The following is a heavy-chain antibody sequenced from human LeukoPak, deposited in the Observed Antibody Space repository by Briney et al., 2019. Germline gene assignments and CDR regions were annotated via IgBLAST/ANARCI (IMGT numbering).Heavy chain of an antibody. D-gene: IGHD6-19*01. Sequence: SETLSLTCTVSGGSISSGDYYWSWIRQPPGKGLEWIGYIYYSGSTCYNPSLKSRVTISVDTSKNQFSLKLSSVTAADTAVYYCARVRGWYFDYWGQGTLVTVSS. CDR1: GGSISSGDYY. J-gene: IGHJ4*02. CDR3: ARVRGWYFDY. CDR2: IYYSGST. V-gene: IGHV4-30-4*08.